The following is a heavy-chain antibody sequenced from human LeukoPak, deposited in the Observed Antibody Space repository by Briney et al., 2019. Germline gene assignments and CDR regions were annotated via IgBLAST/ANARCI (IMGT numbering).Heavy chain of an antibody. CDR1: GFTFSNAW. Sequence: GGSLRLSCAASGFTFSNAWMSWVRQAPGKGLEWVSSISSSSSYIYYADSVKGRFTISRDNAKNSLYLQMNSLRAEDTAVYYCARDPGGDWFDPWGQGTLVTVSS. CDR2: ISSSSSYI. D-gene: IGHD3-16*01. CDR3: ARDPGGDWFDP. V-gene: IGHV3-21*01. J-gene: IGHJ5*02.